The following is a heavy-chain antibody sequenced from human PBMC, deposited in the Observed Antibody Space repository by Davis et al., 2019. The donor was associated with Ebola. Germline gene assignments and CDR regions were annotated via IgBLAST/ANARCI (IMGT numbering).Heavy chain of an antibody. CDR1: GGSFSGYY. V-gene: IGHV4-34*01. D-gene: IGHD6-6*01. CDR2: INHSGST. CDR3: ASISSSSWLVFDY. Sequence: MPGGSLRLSFAVYGGSFSGYYWSWIRQPPGKGLEWIGEINHSGSTNYNPSLKSRVTISVDTSKNQFSLKLSSVTAADTAVYYCASISSSSWLVFDYWGQGTLVTVSS. J-gene: IGHJ4*02.